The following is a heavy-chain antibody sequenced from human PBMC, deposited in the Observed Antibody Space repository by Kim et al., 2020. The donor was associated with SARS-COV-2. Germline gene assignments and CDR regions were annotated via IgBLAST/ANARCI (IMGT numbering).Heavy chain of an antibody. D-gene: IGHD3-22*01. J-gene: IGHJ4*02. V-gene: IGHV3-30*02. Sequence: ADAVTGRFIISRDNSKNTLYLQMNSLRDEDTAVYYCAKVHYYDSSGYLDYWGQGTLVTVSS. CDR3: AKVHYYDSSGYLDY.